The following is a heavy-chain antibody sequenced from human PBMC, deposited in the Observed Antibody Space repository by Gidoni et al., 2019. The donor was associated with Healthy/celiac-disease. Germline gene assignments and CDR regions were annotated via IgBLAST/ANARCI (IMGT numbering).Heavy chain of an antibody. J-gene: IGHJ4*02. CDR1: GFTFSSYA. CDR3: AKPRSAVVTAIPAFDY. CDR2: MSGSGGST. V-gene: IGHV3-23*01. Sequence: EVQLLESGGGLVQPGGSLRLSCAASGFTFSSYAMSWVRQAPGKGLEWVSAMSGSGGSTDYADSVKGRFTISRDNSKNTLYLQMNSLRAEDTAVYYCAKPRSAVVTAIPAFDYWGQGTLVTVSS. D-gene: IGHD2-21*02.